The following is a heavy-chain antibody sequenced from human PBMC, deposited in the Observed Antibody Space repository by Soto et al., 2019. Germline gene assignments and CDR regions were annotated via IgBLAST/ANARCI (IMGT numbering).Heavy chain of an antibody. V-gene: IGHV1-3*05. Sequence: QVQLVQSGAEEKKPGASVKVSCKASGYTFTSYAMHWVRQAPGQRLEWMGWINAGNGNTKYSQKFQGRVTITRDTSASTAYMELSSLRSEDTAVYYWARDSEHYDSRPFDYWGQGTLVTVSS. CDR1: GYTFTSYA. D-gene: IGHD3-22*01. J-gene: IGHJ4*02. CDR3: ARDSEHYDSRPFDY. CDR2: INAGNGNT.